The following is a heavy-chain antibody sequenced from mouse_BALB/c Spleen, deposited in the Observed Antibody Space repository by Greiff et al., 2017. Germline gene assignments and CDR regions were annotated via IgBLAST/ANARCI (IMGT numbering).Heavy chain of an antibody. V-gene: IGHV1-12*01. D-gene: IGHD1-2*01. Sequence: QVQLKESGAELVRSGASVKMSCKASGYTFTSYNMHWVKQTPGQGLDWIGYIYTGNGGTNYNQKFKGKATLTADTASSTAYMQISSLTSEDSAVYVCAKGGIHTAGGFAYWGQGTLDTVSA. CDR2: IYTGNGGT. J-gene: IGHJ3*01. CDR1: GYTFTSYN. CDR3: AKGGIHTAGGFAY.